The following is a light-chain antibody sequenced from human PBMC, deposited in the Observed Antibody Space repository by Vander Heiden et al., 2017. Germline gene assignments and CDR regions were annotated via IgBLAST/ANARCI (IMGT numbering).Light chain of an antibody. J-gene: IGKJ2*01. Sequence: AIRMTQSPSPFSASTGDRVTITCRASQGISSYLAWYQQKPGKAPKLLIYAASTLQSGVPSRFSGSGSGTDFTLTISCLQSEDFATYYCQQYYSYPRTFRQGTKLEIK. V-gene: IGKV1-8*01. CDR1: QGISSY. CDR2: AAS. CDR3: QQYYSYPRT.